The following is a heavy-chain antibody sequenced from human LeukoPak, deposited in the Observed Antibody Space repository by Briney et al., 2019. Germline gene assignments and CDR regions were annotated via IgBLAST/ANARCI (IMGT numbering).Heavy chain of an antibody. CDR2: INHSGST. Sequence: KASETLSLTCAVYSVSFSGYYWSWIRQPPGKGLEWLWEINHSGSTNYNPSLKSRVTISVDTSKNQFSLKLSSVTAADTAVYYCARGLKAVAGRGWFDPWGQGTLVTVSS. CDR3: ARGLKAVAGRGWFDP. V-gene: IGHV4-34*01. J-gene: IGHJ5*02. D-gene: IGHD6-19*01. CDR1: SVSFSGYY.